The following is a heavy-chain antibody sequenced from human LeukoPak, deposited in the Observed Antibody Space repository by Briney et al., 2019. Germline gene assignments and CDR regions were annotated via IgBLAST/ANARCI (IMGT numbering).Heavy chain of an antibody. CDR2: IYYSGST. CDR1: GGSISSSSYY. D-gene: IGHD3-10*01. CDR3: ARETRGSLVPNWFDP. Sequence: SETQSLTCTVSGGSISSSSYYWGWIRQPPGKGLEWIGSIYYSGSTYYNPSLKSRVTISLDTSENQFSLKVSSVTAADTAVYYCARETRGSLVPNWFDPWGQGTLVTVSS. V-gene: IGHV4-39*07. J-gene: IGHJ5*02.